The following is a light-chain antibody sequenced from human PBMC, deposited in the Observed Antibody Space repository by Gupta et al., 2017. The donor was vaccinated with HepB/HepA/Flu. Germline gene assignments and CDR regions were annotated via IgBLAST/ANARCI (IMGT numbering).Light chain of an antibody. J-gene: IGKJ1*01. V-gene: IGKV3-11*01. CDR2: DAS. CDR1: QSLSNY. Sequence: EFVLTQSPGTLSLSPGERATLSCRASQSLSNYLEWYQHKPGQAPRLIIYDASNRASGSPDRFSGSGYEXDFTLTXSRREDEDFAVYYWQHRCTYGTFGXGTKVDIK. CDR3: QHRCTYGT.